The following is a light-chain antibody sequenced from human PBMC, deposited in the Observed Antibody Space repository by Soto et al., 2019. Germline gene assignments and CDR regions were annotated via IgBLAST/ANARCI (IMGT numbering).Light chain of an antibody. V-gene: IGLV2-14*01. Sequence: QSALTQPASVFGSPGQSITISCTGTSSDVGGYNYVSWYQQHPGKAPKLMIYDVSNRPSGVSNRFSGSKSGNTASLTISGLQAEDDADYYCSSHTSISAKVFRGGTKVTVL. CDR1: SSDVGGYNY. CDR2: DVS. J-gene: IGLJ2*01. CDR3: SSHTSISAKV.